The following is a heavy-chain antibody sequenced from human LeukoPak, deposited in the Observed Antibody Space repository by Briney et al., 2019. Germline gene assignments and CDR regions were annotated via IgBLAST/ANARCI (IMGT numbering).Heavy chain of an antibody. CDR2: INHSGST. CDR3: ARGPMIVVVITIRNWFDP. J-gene: IGHJ5*02. V-gene: IGHV4-34*01. Sequence: PSETLSLTCAVYGGSFSGYYWSWIRQPPGKGLEWIGEINHSGSTNYNPSLKSRVTISVDTSKNQFSLKLSSVTAADTAVYYYARGPMIVVVITIRNWFDPWGQGTLVTVSS. D-gene: IGHD3-22*01. CDR1: GGSFSGYY.